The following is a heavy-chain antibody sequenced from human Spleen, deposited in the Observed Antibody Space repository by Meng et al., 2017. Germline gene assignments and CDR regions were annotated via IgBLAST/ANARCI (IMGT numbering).Heavy chain of an antibody. V-gene: IGHV3-21*01. D-gene: IGHD3-10*01. Sequence: GGSLRLSCAASGFTFTSYSMNWVGQAPGKGREWVSSISTRNSYIYYADSVKGRFTISRDNANNSLYLQMNSLRDEDTAEYYCARDFPLYISGGGGFDPRGQGTLVTVSS. CDR3: ARDFPLYISGGGGFDP. J-gene: IGHJ5*02. CDR2: ISTRNSYI. CDR1: GFTFTSYS.